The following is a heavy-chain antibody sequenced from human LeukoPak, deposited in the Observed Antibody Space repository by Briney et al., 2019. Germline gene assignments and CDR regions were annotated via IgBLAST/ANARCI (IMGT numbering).Heavy chain of an antibody. Sequence: SETLSLTCTVSGGSISSSSYYWGWIRQPPGKGLEWMVSIYYSGSTYYNPSLKSRVTISVDTSKNQFSLKLSSVTAADTAVYYCARGGYYDFWSGYYTPEYYFDYWGQGTLVTVSS. CDR1: GGSISSSSYY. J-gene: IGHJ4*02. CDR3: ARGGYYDFWSGYYTPEYYFDY. V-gene: IGHV4-39*07. CDR2: IYYSGST. D-gene: IGHD3-3*01.